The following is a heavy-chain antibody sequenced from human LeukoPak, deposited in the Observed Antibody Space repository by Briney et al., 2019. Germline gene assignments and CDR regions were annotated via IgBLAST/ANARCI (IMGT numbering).Heavy chain of an antibody. Sequence: GASVKVSCKASGYTFTGYYMHWVRQAPGQGLGWMGRINPNSGGTNYAQKFQGRVTMTRDTSISTAYMELSRLRSDDTAVYYCARLGGSGPYYYMDVWGKGTTVTVSS. D-gene: IGHD3-10*01. CDR2: INPNSGGT. J-gene: IGHJ6*03. CDR1: GYTFTGYY. V-gene: IGHV1-2*06. CDR3: ARLGGSGPYYYMDV.